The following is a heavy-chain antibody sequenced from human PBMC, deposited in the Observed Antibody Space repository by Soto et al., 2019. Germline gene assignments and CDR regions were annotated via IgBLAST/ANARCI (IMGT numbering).Heavy chain of an antibody. CDR1: GFTFDDYG. CDR3: ARVVVPAATGAFDI. D-gene: IGHD2-2*01. V-gene: IGHV3-20*01. CDR2: INWNGGST. Sequence: EVQLVESGGGVVWPGGSLRLSCAASGFTFDDYGMSWVRQAPGKGLEWVSGINWNGGSTGYAESVKGRFTISRDNAKNSLYLQMNSLRAEDTALYHCARVVVPAATGAFDIWGQGTMVTVSS. J-gene: IGHJ3*02.